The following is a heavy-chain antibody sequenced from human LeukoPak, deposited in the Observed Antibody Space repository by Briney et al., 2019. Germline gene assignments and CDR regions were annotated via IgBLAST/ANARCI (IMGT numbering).Heavy chain of an antibody. CDR1: GGSISSYY. D-gene: IGHD2-21*02. CDR2: IYYSGST. J-gene: IGHJ3*02. V-gene: IGHV4-59*12. Sequence: PSETLSLTCTVSGGSISSYYWSWIRQPPGKGLEWIGYIYYSGSTNYNPSLKSRVTISVDTSKNQFSLKLSSVTAADTAVYYCAYCGGDCYSGAFDIWGQGTMVTVSS. CDR3: AYCGGDCYSGAFDI.